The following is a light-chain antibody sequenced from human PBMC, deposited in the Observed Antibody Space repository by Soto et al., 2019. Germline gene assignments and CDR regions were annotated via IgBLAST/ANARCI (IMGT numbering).Light chain of an antibody. CDR1: SSDVGSYNL. CDR3: CSYAGSSTLV. CDR2: EGS. V-gene: IGLV2-23*01. Sequence: QSVLTQPASVSGSPGQSITFSCTGTSSDVGSYNLVSWYQQHPGKAPKLMIYEGSKRHSGVSNRFSGSKSGNTASLTISGLQAEDEADDYCCSYAGSSTLVFGGGTKLTVL. J-gene: IGLJ3*02.